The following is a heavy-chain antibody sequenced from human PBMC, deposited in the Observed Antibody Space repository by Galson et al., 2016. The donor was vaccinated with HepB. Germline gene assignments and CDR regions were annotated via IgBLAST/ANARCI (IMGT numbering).Heavy chain of an antibody. CDR3: AKDGYQDSRGYFY. J-gene: IGHJ4*02. V-gene: IGHV3-23*01. CDR2: IDASGGRT. Sequence: LRLSCAASGFTFTSYAMTWVRQGPGKGLEWVSSIDASGGRTYYSDSVKGRFTISRDNSKNTLFLQMNSLRAEDTAVYFCAKDGYQDSRGYFYWGQGPLASVSS. D-gene: IGHD3-22*01. CDR1: GFTFTSYA.